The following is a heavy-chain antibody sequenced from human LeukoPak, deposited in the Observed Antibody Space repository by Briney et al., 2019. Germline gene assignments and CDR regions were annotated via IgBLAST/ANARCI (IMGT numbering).Heavy chain of an antibody. CDR2: IRSKAYGGTT. J-gene: IGHJ6*03. CDR1: GFTFGDYA. Sequence: GGSLRLSCAASGFTFGDYAMSWFRQAPGKGLEWVGFIRSKAYGGTTEYAASVKGRFTISRDDSKSIAYLQMNSLKTEDTAVYYCTRDGDVDTAIRELYYYYYYMDVWGKGTTVTVSS. D-gene: IGHD5-18*01. CDR3: TRDGDVDTAIRELYYYYYYMDV. V-gene: IGHV3-49*03.